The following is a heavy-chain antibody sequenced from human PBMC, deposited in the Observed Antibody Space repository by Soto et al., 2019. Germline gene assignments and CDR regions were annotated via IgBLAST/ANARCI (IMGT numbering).Heavy chain of an antibody. D-gene: IGHD6-19*01. V-gene: IGHV1-2*04. CDR1: GYTFTGYY. CDR2: INPNSGGT. Sequence: GASVKVSCKASGYTFTGYYMHWVRQAPGQGLEWMGWINPNSGGTNYAQKFQGWVTMTRDTSISTAYMELSRLRSDDTAVYYCARARIAVAGAPAFDIWGQGTMVTVSS. J-gene: IGHJ3*02. CDR3: ARARIAVAGAPAFDI.